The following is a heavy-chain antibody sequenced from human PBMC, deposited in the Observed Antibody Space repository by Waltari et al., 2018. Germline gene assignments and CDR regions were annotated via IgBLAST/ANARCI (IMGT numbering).Heavy chain of an antibody. CDR2: LYYSAST. J-gene: IGHJ6*03. V-gene: IGHV4-59*01. Sequence: QVQLQESGPGLVKPSETLSLTCTVSGGSISSYYWSWIRQPPGKGLEWIGYLYYSASTNYTPSLKSRVTIAVDTSKNQFSLKLSSVTAADTAVYYCARGHSSSWYGASYYYYMDVWGKGTTVTVSS. D-gene: IGHD6-13*01. CDR3: ARGHSSSWYGASYYYYMDV. CDR1: GGSISSYY.